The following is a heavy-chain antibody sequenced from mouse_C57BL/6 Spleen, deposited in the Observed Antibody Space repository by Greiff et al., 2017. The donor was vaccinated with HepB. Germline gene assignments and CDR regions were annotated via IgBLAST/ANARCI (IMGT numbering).Heavy chain of an antibody. D-gene: IGHD1-1*01. J-gene: IGHJ2*01. CDR1: GYAFSSYW. V-gene: IGHV1-80*01. CDR3: ARGTTVVGDYFDY. Sequence: QVQLQQSGAELVKPGASVKISCKASGYAFSSYWMNWVKQRPGKGLEWIGQIYPGDGDTNYNGKFKGKATLTADKSSSTAYMQLSSLTSEDSAVYFCARGTTVVGDYFDYWGQGTTLTVSS. CDR2: IYPGDGDT.